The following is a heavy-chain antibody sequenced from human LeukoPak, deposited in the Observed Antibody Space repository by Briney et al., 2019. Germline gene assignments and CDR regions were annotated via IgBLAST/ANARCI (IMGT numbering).Heavy chain of an antibody. CDR3: AVRCSSTSCFTPTFDY. CDR1: GGTFSSYA. Sequence: SVKVSCKASGGTFSSYAIRWVRQAPGQGLEWMGGIIPIFGTANYAQKFQGRVTITADESTSTAYMELSSLRSEDTAVYYCAVRCSSTSCFTPTFDYWGQGTLVTVSS. CDR2: IIPIFGTA. J-gene: IGHJ4*02. D-gene: IGHD2-2*01. V-gene: IGHV1-69*01.